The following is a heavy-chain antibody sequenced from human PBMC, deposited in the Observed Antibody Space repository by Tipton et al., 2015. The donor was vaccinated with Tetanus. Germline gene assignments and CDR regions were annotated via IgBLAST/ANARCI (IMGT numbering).Heavy chain of an antibody. V-gene: IGHV3-33*08. D-gene: IGHD3-22*01. CDR3: TRDDDTSSRYPIFNY. J-gene: IGHJ4*02. CDR2: FWSDGSNK. Sequence: SLRLSCAASGFTFRNYGMHWVRQAPGKGLEWVAVFWSDGSNKYYADSVKGRFTVSRDTSKNTLYLQMNSLRAEDTAVYYCTRDDDTSSRYPIFNYWGQGTLVTVSS. CDR1: GFTFRNYG.